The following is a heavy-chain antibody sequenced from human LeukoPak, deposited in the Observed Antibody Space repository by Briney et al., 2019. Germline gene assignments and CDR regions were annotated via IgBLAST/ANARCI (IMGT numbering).Heavy chain of an antibody. Sequence: ASVKVSCKASGYTFTNYGISWVRQAPGQGLEWMGWISGYNGNTNYAQKLQGRVTMTTDTFTSTVYMELRSLRSDDTAVYYCARDYMELVHFDCWGQGTLVSVSS. CDR3: ARDYMELVHFDC. V-gene: IGHV1-18*01. J-gene: IGHJ4*01. CDR2: ISGYNGNT. CDR1: GYTFTNYG. D-gene: IGHD6-13*01.